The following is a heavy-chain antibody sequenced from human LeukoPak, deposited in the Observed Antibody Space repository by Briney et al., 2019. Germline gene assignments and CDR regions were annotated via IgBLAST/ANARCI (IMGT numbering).Heavy chain of an antibody. Sequence: ASVKVSCKASGYTFTNYYMHWVRQAPGQGLEWMGRINPDSGDADFAPKFQGRVTMTRDTSISTAYMELSRLRSDDTAVYYCARVSYGNYATHFDYRGQGPLVTVSS. CDR3: ARVSYGNYATHFDY. CDR1: GYTFTNYY. V-gene: IGHV1-2*06. D-gene: IGHD4-11*01. CDR2: INPDSGDA. J-gene: IGHJ4*02.